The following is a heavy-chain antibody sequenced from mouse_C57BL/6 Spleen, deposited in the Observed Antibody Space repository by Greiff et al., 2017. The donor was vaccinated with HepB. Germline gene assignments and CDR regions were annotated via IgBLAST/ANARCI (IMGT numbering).Heavy chain of an antibody. D-gene: IGHD2-1*01. V-gene: IGHV14-4*01. Sequence: VQLKQSGAELVRPGASVKLSCTASGFNIKDDYMHWVKQRPEQGLEWIGWIDPENGDTEYASKFQGKATITADTSSNTAYLQLSSLTSEDTAVYYCTRAYGNDYWGQGTTLTVSS. CDR2: IDPENGDT. CDR1: GFNIKDDY. J-gene: IGHJ2*01. CDR3: TRAYGNDY.